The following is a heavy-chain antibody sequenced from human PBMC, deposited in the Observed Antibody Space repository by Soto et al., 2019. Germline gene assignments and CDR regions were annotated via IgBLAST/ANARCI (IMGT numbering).Heavy chain of an antibody. CDR1: GGSISSSSYY. CDR3: VRLRTTDPIAALTEYYMDV. J-gene: IGHJ6*03. V-gene: IGHV4-39*01. Sequence: SETLSLTCTVSGGSISSSSYYWGWIRQSPGKGLEWIGSLYYSGSTYYNPSLKSRVTISVGTSKNQFSLKLTSVTAADTAVYYCVRLRTTDPIAALTEYYMDVWGKGTTVTVSS. D-gene: IGHD6-6*01. CDR2: LYYSGST.